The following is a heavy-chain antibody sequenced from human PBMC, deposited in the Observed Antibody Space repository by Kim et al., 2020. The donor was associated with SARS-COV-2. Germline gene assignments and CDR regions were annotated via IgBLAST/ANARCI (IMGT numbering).Heavy chain of an antibody. CDR1: GGSISSYY. CDR3: AREGRDGYKKSFDY. J-gene: IGHJ4*02. V-gene: IGHV4-59*12. Sequence: SETLSLTCTVSGGSISSYYWSWIRQPPGKGLEWIGYIYYSGSTNYNPSLKSRVTISVDTSKNQFSLKLGSVTAADTAVYYWAREGRDGYKKSFDYWGQGTLVTVSS. CDR2: IYYSGST. D-gene: IGHD2-21*01.